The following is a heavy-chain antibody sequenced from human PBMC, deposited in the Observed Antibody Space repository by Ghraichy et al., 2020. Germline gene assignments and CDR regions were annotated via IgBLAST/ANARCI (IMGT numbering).Heavy chain of an antibody. CDR2: ISGSCDGT. V-gene: IGHV3-23*01. CDR1: EFIFSNYA. Sequence: GGSLRLSCAASEFIFSNYAMTWVRQAPGKGLEWVSSISGSCDGTYYADSVKGRFTISRDNSKNTLYLQMNSLRADDTAVYYCAKASGHSTGWWVDYFDYWGQGALVTVSS. D-gene: IGHD6-19*01. J-gene: IGHJ4*02. CDR3: AKASGHSTGWWVDYFDY.